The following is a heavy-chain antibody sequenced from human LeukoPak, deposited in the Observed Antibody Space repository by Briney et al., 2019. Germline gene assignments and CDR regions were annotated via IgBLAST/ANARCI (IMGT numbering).Heavy chain of an antibody. CDR1: GGSISSYY. Sequence: SETLSLTCTVSGGSISSYYWSWIRQPPGKGLEWIGYIYYSGSTNYNPSLKSQVTISVGTSKNQFSLKLSSVTAADTAVYYCARHVAAAGTGGMDVWGQGTTVTVSS. J-gene: IGHJ6*02. V-gene: IGHV4-59*08. D-gene: IGHD6-13*01. CDR3: ARHVAAAGTGGMDV. CDR2: IYYSGST.